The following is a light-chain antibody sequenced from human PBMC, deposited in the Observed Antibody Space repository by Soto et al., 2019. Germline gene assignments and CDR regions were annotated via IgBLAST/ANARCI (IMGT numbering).Light chain of an antibody. V-gene: IGLV2-14*03. J-gene: IGLJ1*01. CDR2: EVS. CDR1: SSDVRDYRY. CDR3: TSYTGDTTYV. Sequence: QSALTQPASVSGSPGQSITISCTGTSSDVRDYRYVSWYQQHPGKVPKLIIYEVSNRPSGISNRFSGSKSGNTASLTISGLQAEDEADYYCTSYTGDTTYVFGTGTKLTVL.